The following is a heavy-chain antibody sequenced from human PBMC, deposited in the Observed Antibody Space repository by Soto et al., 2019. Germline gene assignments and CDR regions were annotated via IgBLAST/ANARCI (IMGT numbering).Heavy chain of an antibody. Sequence: XESLNISCKGSGYTFSDYWIGWVRQMPGKGLEWMGIMYPGDSDTRYSPSFQGQVTISADKSISTAYLQWSSLKASDTAMYYCARVPPGRNGYNKFDAWGQGTLVTVSS. J-gene: IGHJ5*02. CDR2: MYPGDSDT. CDR3: ARVPPGRNGYNKFDA. V-gene: IGHV5-51*01. D-gene: IGHD5-12*01. CDR1: GYTFSDYW.